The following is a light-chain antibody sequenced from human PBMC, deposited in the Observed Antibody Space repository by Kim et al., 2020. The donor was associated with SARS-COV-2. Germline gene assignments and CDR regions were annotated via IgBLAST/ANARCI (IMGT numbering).Light chain of an antibody. Sequence: VGLGQTVPITCQGYSLSSYDASWYHQKAGQAPVLVIYGKNDRPSGIPDRFSGSRSGNTASLTITGAQAEDAADYYCNSRDNDGKVVFGGGTKVTVL. V-gene: IGLV3-19*01. CDR2: GKN. CDR3: NSRDNDGKVV. J-gene: IGLJ3*02. CDR1: SLSSYD.